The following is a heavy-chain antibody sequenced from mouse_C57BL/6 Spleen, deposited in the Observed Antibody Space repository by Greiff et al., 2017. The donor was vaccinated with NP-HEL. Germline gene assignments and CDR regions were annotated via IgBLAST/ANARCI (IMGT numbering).Heavy chain of an antibody. D-gene: IGHD1-1*01. V-gene: IGHV1-80*01. CDR1: GYAFSSYW. CDR2: IYPGDGDT. CDR3: ARDYYGSSYYFDY. J-gene: IGHJ2*01. Sequence: VQLQQSGAELVKPGASVKISCKASGYAFSSYWMNWVKQRPGKGLEWIGQIYPGDGDTNYNGKFKGKATLTADKSSSTAYMQLSSLTSEDSAVYFCARDYYGSSYYFDYWGQSTTLTVSS.